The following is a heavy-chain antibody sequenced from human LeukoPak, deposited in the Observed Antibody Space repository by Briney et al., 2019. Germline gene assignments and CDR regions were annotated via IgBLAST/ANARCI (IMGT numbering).Heavy chain of an antibody. CDR3: ARDPFYGDADFDY. D-gene: IGHD4-17*01. Sequence: PGGSXXLXXXXXGYTFSNYXMHWVRQAPGKGRVWVSRIKRDGSSTTYADSVKGGFTIYRDNDKKIVYMKMNSLRAEDTAVYYCARDPFYGDADFDYWGQGTLVTVSS. CDR2: IKRDGSST. V-gene: IGHV3-74*01. CDR1: GYTFSNYX. J-gene: IGHJ4*02.